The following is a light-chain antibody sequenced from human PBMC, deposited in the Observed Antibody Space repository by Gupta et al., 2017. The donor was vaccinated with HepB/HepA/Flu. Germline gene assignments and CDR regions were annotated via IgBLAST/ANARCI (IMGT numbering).Light chain of an antibody. CDR3: MQDLQTWT. J-gene: IGKJ1*01. CDR2: LGS. Sequence: IVMTQSPLSLPVTPGEPASISCRSSQSLLHSNGYNYLDWYLQKPGQSPQLLIYLGSNRASGVPDRFSGSGSGTDFTLKSSRGEAEDVGVYYCMQDLQTWTFGQGTKVEIK. CDR1: QSLLHSNGYNY. V-gene: IGKV2-28*01.